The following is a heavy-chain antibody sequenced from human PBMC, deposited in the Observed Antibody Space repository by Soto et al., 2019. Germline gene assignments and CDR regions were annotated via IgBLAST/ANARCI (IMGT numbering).Heavy chain of an antibody. D-gene: IGHD5-18*01. CDR2: INHSGST. V-gene: IGHV4-34*01. Sequence: SETLSLTCVVYGGSFSGYNWNWIRQPPGKGLEWIGEINHSGSTYYNPSLKSRVTISVDTSKNQFSLKLSSVTAADTAVYYCARHPGDDTAMVPLYFDYWGQGTLVTVSS. J-gene: IGHJ4*02. CDR1: GGSFSGYN. CDR3: ARHPGDDTAMVPLYFDY.